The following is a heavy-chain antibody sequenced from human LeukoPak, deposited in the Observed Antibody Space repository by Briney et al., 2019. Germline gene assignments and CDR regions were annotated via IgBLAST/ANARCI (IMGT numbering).Heavy chain of an antibody. CDR3: ARHMTTVVTSLDY. Sequence: ASVNVSCKASGYDFSSYGISWVRQAPGQGLQWMGWISVYNGKTKYGPLQGRVTMTTDTSTATAYMELRGLTSDDTAMYYCARHMTTVVTSLDYWAREPWSPSRQ. J-gene: IGHJ4*02. CDR2: ISVYNGKT. CDR1: GYDFSSYG. D-gene: IGHD4-23*01. V-gene: IGHV1-18*01.